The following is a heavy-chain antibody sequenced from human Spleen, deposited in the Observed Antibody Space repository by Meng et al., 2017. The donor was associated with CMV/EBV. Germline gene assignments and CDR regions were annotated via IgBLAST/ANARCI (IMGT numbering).Heavy chain of an antibody. CDR3: ARDRGHSGTYYGGDAFDL. V-gene: IGHV1-2*02. CDR1: GYTFTAHY. CDR2: IHPHRGDT. J-gene: IGHJ3*01. D-gene: IGHD1-26*01. Sequence: ASVKVSCKASGYTFTAHYFHWVRQAPGQGLEWMGWIHPHRGDTNYAQQFQGRVTLTRDTSINTGYMELTRLTSDDTAVYYCARDRGHSGTYYGGDAFDLWGQGTVVTVSS.